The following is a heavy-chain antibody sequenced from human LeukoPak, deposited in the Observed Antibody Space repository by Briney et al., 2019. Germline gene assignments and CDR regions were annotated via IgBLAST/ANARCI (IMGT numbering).Heavy chain of an antibody. CDR3: ARKEWVPYYFDY. CDR1: GGSISSGGYY. CDR2: IYHSGST. Sequence: PSETLSLTCTVSGGSISSGGYYWSWIRQPPGKGLEWIGYIYHSGSTYYNPSLKSRVTISVDRSKNQFSLKLSSVTAADTAMYHCARKEWVPYYFDYWGQGALVTVSS. D-gene: IGHD3-3*01. J-gene: IGHJ4*02. V-gene: IGHV4-30-2*01.